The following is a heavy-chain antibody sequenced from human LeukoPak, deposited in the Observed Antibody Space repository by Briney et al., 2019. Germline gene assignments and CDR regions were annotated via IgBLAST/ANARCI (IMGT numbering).Heavy chain of an antibody. CDR1: GFTVSSNY. Sequence: GGSLRLSCAASGFTVSSNYMSWVRQAPGKGLEWVSVIYSGGSTYYADSVKGRFTISRVNSKKTLYVQMNSLRAEDSALYYCARSTVTKELDYWGQGTLVTVSP. CDR3: ARSTVTKELDY. CDR2: IYSGGST. D-gene: IGHD4-17*01. J-gene: IGHJ4*02. V-gene: IGHV3-66*01.